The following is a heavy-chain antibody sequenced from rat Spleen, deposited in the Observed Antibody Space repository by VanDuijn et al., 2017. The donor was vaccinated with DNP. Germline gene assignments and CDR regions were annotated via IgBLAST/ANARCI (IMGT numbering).Heavy chain of an antibody. V-gene: IGHV5-7*01. CDR2: ISYDGSST. CDR1: GFTFSDYN. Sequence: EVQLVESGGGLVQPGRSLKLSCAASGFTFSDYNMAWVRQAPKKGLEWVATISYDGSSTYYRDSVKGRFTVSRDNAKSTLYLQMDSLRSEDTATYYCARWFAYWGQGTLVTVSS. J-gene: IGHJ3*01. CDR3: ARWFAY.